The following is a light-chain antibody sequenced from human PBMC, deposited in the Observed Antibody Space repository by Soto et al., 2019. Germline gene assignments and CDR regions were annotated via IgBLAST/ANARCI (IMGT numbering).Light chain of an antibody. CDR1: SSNIGAPYD. CDR2: GNM. J-gene: IGLJ1*01. CDR3: QSYDSSLSGYV. Sequence: QSVLTQPPSVSGAPGQTVIISCSGSSSNIGAPYDVNWYRQLPGTAPKLLIYGNMSRPSGVPDRFSGSKSGTSASLAITGLQAEDEADYYCQSYDSSLSGYVFGTGTKVTVL. V-gene: IGLV1-40*01.